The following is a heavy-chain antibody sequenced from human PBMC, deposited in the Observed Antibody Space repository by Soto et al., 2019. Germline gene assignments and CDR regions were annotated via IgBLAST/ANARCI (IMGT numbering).Heavy chain of an antibody. D-gene: IGHD1-26*01. J-gene: IGHJ4*02. CDR3: AKDRLSGSYHRCFDY. Sequence: EVQLLESGGGLVQPGGSLRLSCAASGFTFSTYAMSWVRQAPGKGLEWVTGISGRDESTNYADSVKGRFTISRDNTQNTLYLQRSSLRAEDTSVYYCAKDRLSGSYHRCFDYGGQGPLVTVSS. CDR2: ISGRDEST. CDR1: GFTFSTYA. V-gene: IGHV3-23*01.